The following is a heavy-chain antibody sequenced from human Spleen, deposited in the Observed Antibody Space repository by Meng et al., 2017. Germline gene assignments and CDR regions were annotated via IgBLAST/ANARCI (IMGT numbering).Heavy chain of an antibody. Sequence: GGSLRLSCAASGFTFSSFEMKWVRQAPGKGLEWVSYISSGGSTIFYADSVKGRFTISRDNAKNSLYLQMDTLRAEDTAVYYCARAAGYGGYDFADYWGQGTLVTVSS. V-gene: IGHV3-48*03. CDR2: ISSGGSTI. J-gene: IGHJ4*02. CDR1: GFTFSSFE. D-gene: IGHD5-12*01. CDR3: ARAAGYGGYDFADY.